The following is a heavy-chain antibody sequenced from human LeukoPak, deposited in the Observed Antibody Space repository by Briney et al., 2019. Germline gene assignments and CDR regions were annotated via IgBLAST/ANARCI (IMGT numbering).Heavy chain of an antibody. J-gene: IGHJ4*02. Sequence: SETLSLTCTVSGGSISSYYWSWIRQPPGKGLEWIGYIYYSGSTNYNPSLKSRVTISVDTSKNQFSLKLSSVTAADTAVYYCARRAGYCSSTSCYKAHFDYWGQGTLVTVSS. V-gene: IGHV4-59*01. CDR1: GGSISSYY. CDR3: ARRAGYCSSTSCYKAHFDY. D-gene: IGHD2-2*02. CDR2: IYYSGST.